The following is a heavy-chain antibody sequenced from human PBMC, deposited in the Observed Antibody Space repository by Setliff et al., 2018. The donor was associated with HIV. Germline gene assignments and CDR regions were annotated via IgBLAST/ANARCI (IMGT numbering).Heavy chain of an antibody. CDR2: IRYDGDNK. D-gene: IGHD5-18*01. J-gene: IGHJ6*03. Sequence: QTGGSLRLSCAASGFTFSGYGMYWVRQAPGKGLEWVAFIRYDGDNKYYADSVKGRFTISRDNSKNTLYLQMNSLRAEDTAVYYCARDQWGYSYGYYYYYYMDVWGKGTTVTVSS. CDR1: GFTFSGYG. CDR3: ARDQWGYSYGYYYYYYMDV. V-gene: IGHV3-30*02.